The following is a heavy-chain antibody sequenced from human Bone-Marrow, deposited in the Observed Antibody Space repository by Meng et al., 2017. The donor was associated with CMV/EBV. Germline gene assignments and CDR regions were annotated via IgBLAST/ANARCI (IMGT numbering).Heavy chain of an antibody. D-gene: IGHD1-26*01. CDR3: ARDVKLMGAADY. Sequence: GESLKISCSASGFTFSSYAMSWVRQAPGKGLEWVSAISGSGGTTYYADSVKGRFTISRDNAKNSLYLQMNSLRAEDTAVYYCARDVKLMGAADYWGQGTLVTVSS. V-gene: IGHV3-23*01. CDR1: GFTFSSYA. J-gene: IGHJ4*02. CDR2: ISGSGGTT.